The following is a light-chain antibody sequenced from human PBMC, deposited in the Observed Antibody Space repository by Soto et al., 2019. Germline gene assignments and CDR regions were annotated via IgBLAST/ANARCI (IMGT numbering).Light chain of an antibody. V-gene: IGKV3-11*01. J-gene: IGKJ4*01. CDR1: QTVSTY. CDR2: DTS. CDR3: QRYNNWPLT. Sequence: DTVLTQSPATLSLSPGERATLSCRASQTVSTYLAWYQQKPGQSPRLLISDTSNRASGIPARFSGSGSGTDFTLTISSLEPEDFAVYYCQRYNNWPLTFGGGTKVESK.